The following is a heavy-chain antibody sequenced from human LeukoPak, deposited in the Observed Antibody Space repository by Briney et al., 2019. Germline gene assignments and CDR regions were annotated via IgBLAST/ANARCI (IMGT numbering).Heavy chain of an antibody. CDR2: INPNSGGT. CDR3: ARGASGVYTVTTSWFDP. CDR1: GYTFTGYY. V-gene: IGHV1-2*02. Sequence: GASVKVPCKASGYTFTGYYMHWVRQAPGQGLEWMGWINPNSGGTNYAQKFQGRVTMTRDTSISTAYMELSRLRSDDTAVYYCARGASGVYTVTTSWFDPWGQGTLVTVSP. D-gene: IGHD4-17*01. J-gene: IGHJ5*02.